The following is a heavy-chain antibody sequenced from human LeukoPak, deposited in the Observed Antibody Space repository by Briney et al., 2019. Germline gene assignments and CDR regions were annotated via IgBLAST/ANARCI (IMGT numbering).Heavy chain of an antibody. V-gene: IGHV3-33*01. CDR2: IWYDGSNK. J-gene: IGHJ4*02. CDR3: ARGGLSIMGY. D-gene: IGHD2/OR15-2a*01. CDR1: GFTFRNYG. Sequence: GGSLRLSCAASGFTFRNYGMNWVRQAPGKGLEWVTIIWYDGSNKYYADSVKGRFTISRDDAKSSLYLQMNSLRAEDTAVYFCARGGLSIMGYWGQGTLVTVSS.